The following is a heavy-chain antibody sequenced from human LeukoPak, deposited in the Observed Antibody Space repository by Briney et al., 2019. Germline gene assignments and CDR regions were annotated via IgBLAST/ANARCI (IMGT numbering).Heavy chain of an antibody. V-gene: IGHV3-15*01. Sequence: PGGSLRLSSVAYGFSFSNVWMTWVRQAPGKGLEWVGRIKRKTEGEATEYAAPVRDRFTISRDDSKNTLFLQINSLKIEDTAVYYCTTGNSGSGGSCHAFDIWGQGTMVTVSS. J-gene: IGHJ3*02. CDR3: TTGNSGSGGSCHAFDI. CDR2: IKRKTEGEAT. D-gene: IGHD2-15*01. CDR1: GFSFSNVW.